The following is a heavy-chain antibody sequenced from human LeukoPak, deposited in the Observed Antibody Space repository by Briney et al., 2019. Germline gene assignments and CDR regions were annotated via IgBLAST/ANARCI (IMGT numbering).Heavy chain of an antibody. CDR1: GFTISKFA. V-gene: IGHV3-23*01. Sequence: GGSLRLSCAVSGFTISKFAVSWVRQAPGKGLEWVSATAVIGNSTYYADSVQGRFSISTDASKNTVYLQMNSLRVEDTAIYYCAKPVVPVAKPSWFDPWGQGALVTVSS. CDR3: AKPVVPVAKPSWFDP. J-gene: IGHJ5*02. D-gene: IGHD2-2*01. CDR2: TAVIGNST.